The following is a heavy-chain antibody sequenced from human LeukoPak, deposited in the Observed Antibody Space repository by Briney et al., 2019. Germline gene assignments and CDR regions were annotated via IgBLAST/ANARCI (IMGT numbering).Heavy chain of an antibody. CDR2: INHSGST. D-gene: IGHD3-9*01. V-gene: IGHV4-34*01. CDR3: ARAPVLRYFDWQISRAFDI. J-gene: IGHJ3*02. CDR1: GGSFSGYY. Sequence: SETLSLTCAVYGGSFSGYYWSWIRQPPGKGLEWVGEINHSGSTNYNPSLKSRVTISVDTSKNQFSLKLSSVTAADTAVYYCARAPVLRYFDWQISRAFDIWGQGTMVTVSS.